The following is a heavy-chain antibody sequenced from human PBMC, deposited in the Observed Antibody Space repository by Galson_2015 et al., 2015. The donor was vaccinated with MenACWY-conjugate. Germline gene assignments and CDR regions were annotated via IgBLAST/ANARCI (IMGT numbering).Heavy chain of an antibody. V-gene: IGHV3-23*01. CDR1: GFTFSNYA. CDR3: ARVGGSSLAPFDY. J-gene: IGHJ4*02. Sequence: SLRLSCAASGFTFSNYAMSWVRQAPGKGLEWVSAISNSGSSTYYADSVKGRFTISRDNSKNTLYLQMNYLRAEDTAVYYCARVGGSSLAPFDYWGQGTLVTVSS. D-gene: IGHD6-6*01. CDR2: ISNSGSST.